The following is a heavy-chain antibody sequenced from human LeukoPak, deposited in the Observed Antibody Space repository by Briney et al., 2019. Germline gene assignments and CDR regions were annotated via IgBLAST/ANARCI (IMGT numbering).Heavy chain of an antibody. J-gene: IGHJ4*02. CDR2: IKSKTDGGTT. D-gene: IGHD3-3*01. CDR3: TTVTRSYDFGY. Sequence: PGGSLRLSCAASGFTFNNARMSWARQAPGKGLEWVGRIKSKTDGGTTDYAAPVKGRFTISRDDSKNTLYLQMNSLKTEDTAVYYCTTVTRSYDFGYWGQGTLVTVSS. CDR1: GFTFNNAR. V-gene: IGHV3-15*01.